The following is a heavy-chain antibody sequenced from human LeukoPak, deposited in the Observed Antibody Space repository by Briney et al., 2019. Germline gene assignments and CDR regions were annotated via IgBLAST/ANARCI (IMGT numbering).Heavy chain of an antibody. CDR1: GFTFSSYW. V-gene: IGHV3-48*01. D-gene: IGHD6-13*01. CDR3: ARDPSRGYNYYSYMDV. Sequence: QPGGSLRLSCAASGFTFSSYWMNWVRQAPGKGLEWVSYISGSSAAIYYADSVEGRFTISRDKAKNSLYLQMNSLRAEDTAVYYCARDPSRGYNYYSYMDVWGKGTTVTVSS. CDR2: ISGSSAAI. J-gene: IGHJ6*03.